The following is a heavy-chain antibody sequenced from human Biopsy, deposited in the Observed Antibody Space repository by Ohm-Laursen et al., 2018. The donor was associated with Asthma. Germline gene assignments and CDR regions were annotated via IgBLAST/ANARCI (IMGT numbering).Heavy chain of an antibody. Sequence: SLRLSCTASGFAVSRDHMFWVRQAPGKGLEWVSVIYSGGTSHSADSERGRFTISRDYSKNTLYLQMRSLRAEDTAVYYCARGDSSNWSHYYFDYWGQGTLVTVSS. V-gene: IGHV3-53*01. CDR1: GFAVSRDH. D-gene: IGHD3-22*01. CDR2: IYSGGTS. CDR3: ARGDSSNWSHYYFDY. J-gene: IGHJ4*02.